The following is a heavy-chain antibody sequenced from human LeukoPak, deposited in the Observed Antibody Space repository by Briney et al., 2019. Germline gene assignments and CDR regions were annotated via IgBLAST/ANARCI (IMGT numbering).Heavy chain of an antibody. Sequence: GGSLRLSCAASGFTFDDYGMSWVRQAPGKGLEWVSGINWNGGSTGYADSVKGRFTISRDNAKNSLYLQMNSLRAEDTALYHCARWAKGRDIDEHFQHWGQGTLVTVSS. V-gene: IGHV3-20*01. CDR3: ARWAKGRDIDEHFQH. J-gene: IGHJ1*01. CDR2: INWNGGST. D-gene: IGHD5-24*01. CDR1: GFTFDDYG.